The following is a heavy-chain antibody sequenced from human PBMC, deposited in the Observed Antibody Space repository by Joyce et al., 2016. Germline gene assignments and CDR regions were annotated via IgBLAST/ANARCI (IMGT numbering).Heavy chain of an antibody. CDR2: IYYSGRT. J-gene: IGHJ4*02. CDR3: ARFQDDGDYYDY. V-gene: IGHV4-30-4*01. CDR1: GDSISSDYY. Sequence: QMQLQESGPGLVKPSQTLSLTCTVSGDSISSDYYWSWIRQPPGKGLEYIGYIYYSGRTNYNPTLKRRLTTSLDTSKNQFFLRLTSVTAADTAVYYCARFQDDGDYYDYWGQGTLVTVSS. D-gene: IGHD4-17*01.